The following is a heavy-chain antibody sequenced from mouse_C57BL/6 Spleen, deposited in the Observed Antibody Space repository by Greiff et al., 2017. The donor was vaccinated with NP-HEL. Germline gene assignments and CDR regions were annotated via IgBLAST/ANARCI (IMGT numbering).Heavy chain of an antibody. V-gene: IGHV1-55*01. J-gene: IGHJ4*01. Sequence: VKLQQPGAELVKPGASVKMYCKASGYTFTSYWITWVKQRPGQGLEWIGDIYPGSGSTNYNEKFKSKATLTVDTSSSTAYMQLSSMTSEDSAVYYCARESQAAMDYWGQGTSVTVSS. CDR2: IYPGSGST. CDR3: ARESQAAMDY. CDR1: GYTFTSYW.